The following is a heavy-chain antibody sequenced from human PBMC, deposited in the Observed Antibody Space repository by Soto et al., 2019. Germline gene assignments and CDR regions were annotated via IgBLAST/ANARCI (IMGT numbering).Heavy chain of an antibody. CDR1: GGSISIYY. J-gene: IGHJ4*02. D-gene: IGHD6-19*01. CDR3: ARGAWAVDGLLDY. Sequence: SETLSLTCTVSGGSISIYYWSWIRQPPGKGLEWIGYIYYSGSTNYNPSLKSRVTISVDTSKNQFSLKLSSVTAADTAVYYCARGAWAVDGLLDYWGQGNLVPVSS. V-gene: IGHV4-59*01. CDR2: IYYSGST.